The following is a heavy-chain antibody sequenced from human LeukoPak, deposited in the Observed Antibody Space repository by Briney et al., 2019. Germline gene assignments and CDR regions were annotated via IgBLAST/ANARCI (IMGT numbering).Heavy chain of an antibody. J-gene: IGHJ4*02. D-gene: IGHD3-3*01. V-gene: IGHV1-69*10. Sequence: ASVKVSCKASGGTFSSYAISWVRQAPGQGLEWMGGIIPILGIANYAQKFQGRVTITADKSTSTAYMELSSLRSEDTAVYYCAGETYDFWSGYLETQDYWGQGTLVTVSS. CDR1: GGTFSSYA. CDR3: AGETYDFWSGYLETQDY. CDR2: IIPILGIA.